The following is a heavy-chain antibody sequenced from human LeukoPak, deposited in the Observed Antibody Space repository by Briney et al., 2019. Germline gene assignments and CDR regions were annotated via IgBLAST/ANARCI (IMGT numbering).Heavy chain of an antibody. V-gene: IGHV3-53*01. CDR1: GFTVSINY. CDR3: TKGTFDH. Sequence: GGSLRLSCVGSGFTVSINYMSWVRQAPGKGLEWVSFLDPVGFTSYADSVKGRFTISRDSSKNTLYLQLTTLRAEDTAIYYCTKGTFDHWGQGTFVTVSS. CDR2: LDPVGFT. J-gene: IGHJ3*01.